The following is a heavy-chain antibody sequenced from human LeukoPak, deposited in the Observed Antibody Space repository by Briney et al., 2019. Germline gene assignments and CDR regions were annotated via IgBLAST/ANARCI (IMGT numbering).Heavy chain of an antibody. CDR2: ISYDGSNK. CDR3: ARGSSMGRNWFDP. Sequence: GRSLRLSCAASRFTFSSYAMHWVRQAPGKGLEWVAVISYDGSNKYYADSVKGRFTISRDNSKNTLYLQMNSLRAEDTAVYYCARGSSMGRNWFDPWGQGTLVTVSS. V-gene: IGHV3-30-3*01. J-gene: IGHJ5*02. D-gene: IGHD3-10*01. CDR1: RFTFSSYA.